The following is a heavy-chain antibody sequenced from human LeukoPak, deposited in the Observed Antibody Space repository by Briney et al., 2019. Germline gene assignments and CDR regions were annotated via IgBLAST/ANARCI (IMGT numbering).Heavy chain of an antibody. CDR1: GFTFSSYA. CDR3: ARGRGPYGWFDP. V-gene: IGHV3-74*01. Sequence: PGRSLRLSCAASGFTFSSYAMHWARQTPGKGLVWVSRMSSDESTTNYADSVRGRFTISRDNAKNALYLQMNNLRAEDTAIYFCARGRGPYGWFDPWGQGTLVTVSS. CDR2: MSSDESTT. J-gene: IGHJ5*02. D-gene: IGHD3-10*01.